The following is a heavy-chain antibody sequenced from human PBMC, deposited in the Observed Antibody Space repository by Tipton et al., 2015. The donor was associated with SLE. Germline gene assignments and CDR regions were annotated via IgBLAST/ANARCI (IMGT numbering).Heavy chain of an antibody. CDR1: GFTFSSYW. CDR2: INRDGSST. D-gene: IGHD1-1*01. J-gene: IGHJ3*02. V-gene: IGHV3-74*01. Sequence: SLRLSCAASGFTFSSYWMHWVRQAPGKGLVGVSRINRDGSSTSDADSVKGRFTVPRDNAKSTLYLQMNSLRAEDTAVYYCAREENWNERIWGQGTMVTVSS. CDR3: AREENWNERI.